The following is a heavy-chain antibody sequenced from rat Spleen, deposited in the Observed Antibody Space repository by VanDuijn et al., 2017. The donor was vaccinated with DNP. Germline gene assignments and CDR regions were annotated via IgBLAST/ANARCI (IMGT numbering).Heavy chain of an antibody. CDR2: IGSDGYAP. Sequence: EVQLVESGGGLVQPGRSMKLSCAASGFTFSNYDMAWVRQGPTKGLEWVAYIGSDGYAPYYGDSVKGRFTFSRDNAKSTLYLQMDSLRSEDTATYYCATHAHWFAYWGQGTLVTVSS. V-gene: IGHV5-25*01. J-gene: IGHJ3*01. CDR3: ATHAHWFAY. CDR1: GFTFSNYD.